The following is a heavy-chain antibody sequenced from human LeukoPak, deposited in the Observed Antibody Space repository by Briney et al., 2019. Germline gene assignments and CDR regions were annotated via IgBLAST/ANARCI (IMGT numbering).Heavy chain of an antibody. Sequence: GEALQISCKGSGYGFTSYWIGWGRRMPGKGRGWMGIIYPGDSDTRYSPSFQGQVTISADKSISTAYLQWSSLKASDTAMYYCARQQYSSGSYYFDYWGQGTLVTVSS. CDR2: IYPGDSDT. V-gene: IGHV5-51*01. CDR3: ARQQYSSGSYYFDY. D-gene: IGHD6-19*01. J-gene: IGHJ4*02. CDR1: GYGFTSYW.